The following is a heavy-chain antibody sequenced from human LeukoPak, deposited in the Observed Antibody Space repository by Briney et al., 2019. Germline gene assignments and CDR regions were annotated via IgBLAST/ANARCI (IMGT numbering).Heavy chain of an antibody. V-gene: IGHV1-69*13. CDR2: IVPIFDTA. CDR1: GGTFSNYA. D-gene: IGHD3-9*01. Sequence: ASVKVSCKASGGTFSNYAISWVRQSPGQGLEWMGGIVPIFDTADYAQKFQGRLTITADDSTSTAYMELSSLRAEDTAVYYCAGDHLGSHTSYSSGAWDYWGQGTLVTVSS. J-gene: IGHJ4*02. CDR3: AGDHLGSHTSYSSGAWDY.